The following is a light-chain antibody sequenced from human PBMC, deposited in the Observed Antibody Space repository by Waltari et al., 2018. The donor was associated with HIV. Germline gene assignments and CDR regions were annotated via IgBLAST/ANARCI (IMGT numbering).Light chain of an antibody. CDR3: TSYTSGSTLVM. CDR2: EVI. CDR1: SSDVGGYNS. J-gene: IGLJ3*02. Sequence: QSALTQPASVSGSPGQSISISCTGISSDVGGYNSVSWYQHHPGKAPKLLISEVINRPPGVSNRFSASLTISGLQPEDEADYYCTSYTSGSTLVMFGGGTKLTVL. V-gene: IGLV2-14*01.